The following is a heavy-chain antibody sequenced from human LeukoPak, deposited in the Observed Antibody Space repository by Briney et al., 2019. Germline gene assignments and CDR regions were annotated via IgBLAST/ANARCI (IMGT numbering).Heavy chain of an antibody. J-gene: IGHJ4*02. V-gene: IGHV3-66*02. CDR3: AKDPDIVATTIGDY. CDR2: IYTAGAT. Sequence: GGSLRLSCAASGFTVSSNYLSWVRQAPGKGPEWVSVIYTAGATHYADSVQGRFTISRDNSKNTLYLQMNSLRAEDTAVYYCAKDPDIVATTIGDYWGQGTLVTVSS. CDR1: GFTVSSNY. D-gene: IGHD5-12*01.